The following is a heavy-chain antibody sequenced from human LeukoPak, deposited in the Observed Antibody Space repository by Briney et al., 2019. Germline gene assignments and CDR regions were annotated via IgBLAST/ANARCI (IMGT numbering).Heavy chain of an antibody. CDR2: INPSGGST. V-gene: IGHV1-46*01. D-gene: IGHD2-15*01. Sequence: ASVKVSCKASGYTFTSYYMHWVRQAPGQGLEWMGIINPSGGSTSYAQKFQGRVTMTRDTSTSTVYMELSSLRSEDTAVYYCARGDCSGGSCYSHYYYYYMDVWGKGTTVTVSS. J-gene: IGHJ6*03. CDR3: ARGDCSGGSCYSHYYYYYMDV. CDR1: GYTFTSYY.